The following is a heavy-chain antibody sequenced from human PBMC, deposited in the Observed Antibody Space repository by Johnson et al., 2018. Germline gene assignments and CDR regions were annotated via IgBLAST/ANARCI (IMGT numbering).Heavy chain of an antibody. V-gene: IGHV3-20*04. CDR1: GFTFDDYG. CDR3: ARDSGRWLAGGDAFDI. D-gene: IGHD6-19*01. Sequence: QLVESGGGVVQPGRSLRLSCAASGFTFDDYGMSWVRQAPGKGLEWVSGINWNGGSTGYADSVKGRFTISRDNAKNSLYLQMNSLRAEDTALYYCARDSGRWLAGGDAFDIWGQGTMVTVSS. J-gene: IGHJ3*02. CDR2: INWNGGST.